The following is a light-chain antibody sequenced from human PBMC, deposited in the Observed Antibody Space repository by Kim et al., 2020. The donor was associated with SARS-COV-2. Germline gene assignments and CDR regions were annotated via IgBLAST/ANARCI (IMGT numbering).Light chain of an antibody. CDR3: QQSYSISWHT. J-gene: IGKJ2*01. V-gene: IGKV1-39*01. CDR1: QSIGRY. CDR2: AAS. Sequence: DIQMTQSPSSLSASVGDRVTITCRASQSIGRYLNWYQQKAGKAPKLLTYAASSLQSGVPSRFSGSGSGTDFTLTISSLQPEDFATYYCQQSYSISWHTFGQGTKLEI.